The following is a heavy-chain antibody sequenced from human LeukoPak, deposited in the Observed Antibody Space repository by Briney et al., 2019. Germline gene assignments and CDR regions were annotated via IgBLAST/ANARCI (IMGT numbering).Heavy chain of an antibody. CDR1: GGSFSGYY. Sequence: PSETLSLTCAVYGGSFSGYYWSWIRQPPGKGLEWIGEINHSGSTNYNPSLKSRVTISVDTSKNQFSLKLSSVTAADTAVYYCARDLGGYYDSSGYYYYHGMDVWGQGTTVTVSS. CDR3: ARDLGGYYDSSGYYYYHGMDV. J-gene: IGHJ6*02. CDR2: INHSGST. D-gene: IGHD3-22*01. V-gene: IGHV4-34*01.